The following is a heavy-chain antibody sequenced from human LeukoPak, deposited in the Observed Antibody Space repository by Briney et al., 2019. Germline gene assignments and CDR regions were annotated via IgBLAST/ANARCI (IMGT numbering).Heavy chain of an antibody. D-gene: IGHD3-10*01. CDR1: GGSFSGYY. CDR2: INHSGST. V-gene: IGHV4-34*01. Sequence: SETLSLTCAVYGGSFSGYYWSWIRQPPGKGLEWIGEINHSGSTNYNPSLKSRVTISVDTSKNQFSLKLSSVTAADTAVYYCARGSGYYYYYMDVWGKGTTVTVSS. CDR3: ARGSGYYYYYMDV. J-gene: IGHJ6*03.